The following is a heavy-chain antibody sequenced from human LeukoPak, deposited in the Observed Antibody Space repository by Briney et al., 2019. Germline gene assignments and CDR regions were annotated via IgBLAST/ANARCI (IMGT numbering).Heavy chain of an antibody. CDR1: GFTFSSYA. CDR2: ISYDGSNK. J-gene: IGHJ4*02. D-gene: IGHD6-13*01. CDR3: AGLHSSPRPYYFDY. V-gene: IGHV3-30-3*01. Sequence: GGSLRLSCAASGFTFSSYAMHWVRQAPGKGLEWVAVISYDGSNKYYADSVKGRFTFSRDNSKNTLYLQMNSLRAEDTAVYYCAGLHSSPRPYYFDYWGQGTLVTVSS.